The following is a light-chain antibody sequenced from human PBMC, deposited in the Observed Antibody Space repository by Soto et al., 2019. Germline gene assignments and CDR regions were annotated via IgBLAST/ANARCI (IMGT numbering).Light chain of an antibody. Sequence: QSVLTQPASVSGSPGQSITISCTGTRSDVGGYDYVSWYQQHPGKAPKLMIYDVSNRPSGVSNRFSGSKSGNTASLTISGLQAEDEADYYCSSYTSSSPRVFGTGTKLTVL. J-gene: IGLJ1*01. V-gene: IGLV2-14*01. CDR2: DVS. CDR1: RSDVGGYDY. CDR3: SSYTSSSPRV.